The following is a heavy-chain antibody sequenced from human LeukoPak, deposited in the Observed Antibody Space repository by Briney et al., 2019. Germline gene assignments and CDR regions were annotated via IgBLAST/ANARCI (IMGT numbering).Heavy chain of an antibody. CDR1: GGSISSGGYY. D-gene: IGHD3-16*01. CDR3: ARANSYGPRTIDF. CDR2: IYYSGTT. Sequence: SETLSLTCTVSGGSISSGGYYWSWIRQPPGKGLEWIGSIYYSGTTSYSPSLKSRVTISVDTPENHFSLKLTSVTAADTAVYFCARANSYGPRTIDFWGQGTLVTVSS. J-gene: IGHJ1*01. V-gene: IGHV4-39*02.